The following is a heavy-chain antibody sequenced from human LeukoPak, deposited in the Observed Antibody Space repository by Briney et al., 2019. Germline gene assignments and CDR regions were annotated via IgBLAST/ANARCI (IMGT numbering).Heavy chain of an antibody. CDR3: ARGRYDFWNGYYTGINY. Sequence: ASVKVSFKASGYTSTSYDINWVRQATGQGREWMGWMNPNSGNTGYAQKFQGRVTMTRNTSISTAYMELSSLRSEDTAVYYCARGRYDFWNGYYTGINYWGQGTLVTFAS. J-gene: IGHJ4*02. CDR1: GYTSTSYD. D-gene: IGHD3-3*01. CDR2: MNPNSGNT. V-gene: IGHV1-8*01.